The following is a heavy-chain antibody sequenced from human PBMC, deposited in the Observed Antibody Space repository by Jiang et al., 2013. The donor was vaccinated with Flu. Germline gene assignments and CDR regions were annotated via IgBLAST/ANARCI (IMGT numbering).Heavy chain of an antibody. D-gene: IGHD1-14*01. CDR2: IIPVLGYA. CDR3: ARDRASSNPSKYYFYMDV. J-gene: IGHJ6*03. V-gene: IGHV1-69*04. CDR1: GDTFSSYS. Sequence: GAEVKKPGASVKVSCKASGDTFSSYSISWVRQAPGQGLEWMGRIIPVLGYANYAQKFQGRLTITADKSTSTVYLEVSSLRSEDTAVYYCARDRASSNPSKYYFYMDVWGKGTTVTVSS.